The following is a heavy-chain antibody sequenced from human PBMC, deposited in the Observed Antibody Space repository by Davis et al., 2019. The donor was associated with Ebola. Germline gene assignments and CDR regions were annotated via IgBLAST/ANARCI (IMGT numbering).Heavy chain of an antibody. V-gene: IGHV3-21*01. J-gene: IGHJ4*02. CDR2: ISSSSSYI. D-gene: IGHD3-3*01. CDR3: ARAPLGYYDFWSGYYKGGYFDY. Sequence: PGGSLRLSCAVSGFTFSSYSMNWVRQAPGKGLEWASSISSSSSYIYYADSVKGRFTISRDNAKNSLYLQMNSLRAEDTAVYYCARAPLGYYDFWSGYYKGGYFDYWGQGTLVTVSS. CDR1: GFTFSSYS.